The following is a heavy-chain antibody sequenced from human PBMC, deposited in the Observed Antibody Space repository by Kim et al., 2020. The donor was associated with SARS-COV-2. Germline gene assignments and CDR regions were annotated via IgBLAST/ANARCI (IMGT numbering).Heavy chain of an antibody. CDR1: GYTFSNYH. CDR2: IKCSDGTV. CDR3: ARQKIIIDY. V-gene: IGHV1-46*01. Sequence: ASVKVSCKASGYTFSNYHMHWVRQAPGQGLEWLGIIKCSDGTVNYAQKFQGRVTMTRDTSTSTIYVELSNLSSDDTAIYYCARQKIIIDYWGQGTLVTVSS. J-gene: IGHJ4*02.